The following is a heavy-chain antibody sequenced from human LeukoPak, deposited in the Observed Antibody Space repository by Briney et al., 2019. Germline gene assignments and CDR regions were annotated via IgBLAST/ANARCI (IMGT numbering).Heavy chain of an antibody. CDR2: INPNSGGT. V-gene: IGHV1-2*02. CDR1: GYTFTGYY. CDR3: ARDLFAYYYGSGSSR. Sequence: ASVKVSCKASGYTFTGYYMHWVRQAPGQGLEWMGWINPNSGGTNYAQKFQGRVTMTRDTSISTAYMELSRLRSDDTAVYYCARDLFAYYYGSGSSRWGQGTLVTVSS. J-gene: IGHJ4*02. D-gene: IGHD3-10*01.